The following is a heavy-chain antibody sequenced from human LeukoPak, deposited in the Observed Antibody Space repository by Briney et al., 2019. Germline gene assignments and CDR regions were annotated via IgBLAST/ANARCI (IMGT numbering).Heavy chain of an antibody. CDR1: GFTFIDYY. Sequence: GGSLRLSCAASGFTFIDYYMSWSRQAPGKGLGWVSYISSSGSTIYYADSVKGRFTVSRDNAKNSLYLQMNSLSAEDTAVYYCARPSRYSNYYYYYTDVWGKGTTVTVSS. CDR2: ISSSGSTI. J-gene: IGHJ6*03. CDR3: ARPSRYSNYYYYYTDV. V-gene: IGHV3-11*01. D-gene: IGHD4-11*01.